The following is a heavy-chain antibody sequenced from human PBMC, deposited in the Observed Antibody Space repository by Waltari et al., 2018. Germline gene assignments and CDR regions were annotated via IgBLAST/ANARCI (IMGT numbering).Heavy chain of an antibody. D-gene: IGHD3-10*01. Sequence: QVQLQESGPGLVKPSQTLSLTCTGSGGSISSGGYSWSWIRQPAGKGLEWIGYIYTSGSTNYNPSLKSRVTISVDTSKNQFSLKLSSVTAADTAVYYCARYYYGSGSYYNYYYYGMDVWGQGTTVTVSS. CDR1: GGSISSGGYS. CDR3: ARYYYGSGSYYNYYYYGMDV. V-gene: IGHV4-61*09. CDR2: IYTSGST. J-gene: IGHJ6*02.